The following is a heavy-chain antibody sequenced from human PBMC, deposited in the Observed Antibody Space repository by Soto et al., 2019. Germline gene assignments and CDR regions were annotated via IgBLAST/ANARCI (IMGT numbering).Heavy chain of an antibody. CDR2: IDPSDSYT. V-gene: IGHV5-10-1*01. CDR3: ARLGGGAARHYYYYGMDV. J-gene: IGHJ6*02. CDR1: GYSFTSYW. D-gene: IGHD6-6*01. Sequence: ESLKISCNGSGYSFTSYWISWVRQMPGKGLEWMGRIDPSDSYTNYSPSFQGHVTISADKSISTAYLQWSSLKASDTAMYYCARLGGGAARHYYYYGMDVWGQGTTVTVSS.